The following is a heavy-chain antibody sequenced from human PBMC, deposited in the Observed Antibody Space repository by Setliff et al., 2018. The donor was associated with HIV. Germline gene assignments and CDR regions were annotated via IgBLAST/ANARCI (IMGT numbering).Heavy chain of an antibody. Sequence: GGSLRLSCAASGYTFTSYAMHWVRQAPGQRLEWMGWINAGNGNTKYSQKFQDRVTITRDTSASTGYMEVNSLRPEDTAVYYCARDRIPKRGYTYREPDFDSWGQGTLVTVSS. J-gene: IGHJ4*02. CDR3: ARDRIPKRGYTYREPDFDS. CDR2: INAGNGNT. CDR1: GYTFTSYA. V-gene: IGHV1-3*01. D-gene: IGHD3-16*02.